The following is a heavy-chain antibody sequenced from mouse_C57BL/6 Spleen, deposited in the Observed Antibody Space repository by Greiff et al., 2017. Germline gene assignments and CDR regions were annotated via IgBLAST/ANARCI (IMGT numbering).Heavy chain of an antibody. CDR1: GFNIKDDY. CDR3: TLRFSY. Sequence: VQLKQSGAELVRPGASVKLSCTASGFNIKDDYMHWVKQRPEQGLEWIGWIDPENGATEYASKFQGKATRTADTSTNTASLQLSSLTSEDTAVYYCTLRFSYWGQGTLVTVSA. CDR2: IDPENGAT. J-gene: IGHJ3*01. V-gene: IGHV14-4*01.